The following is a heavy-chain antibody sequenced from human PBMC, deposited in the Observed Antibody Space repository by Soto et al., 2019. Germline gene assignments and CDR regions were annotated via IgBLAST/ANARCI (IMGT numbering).Heavy chain of an antibody. CDR1: GYIFDTYW. D-gene: IGHD3-16*01. CDR2: IYPGDSET. CDR3: ARENQFALGY. Sequence: GESLKISCEASGYIFDTYWITWVRQMPGKGLEWMGTIYPGDSETRYSPSFKGQVTISAAKSIGTAYLQWSSLRASDTAMYYCARENQFALGYWGQGTLVTVSS. J-gene: IGHJ4*02. V-gene: IGHV5-51*01.